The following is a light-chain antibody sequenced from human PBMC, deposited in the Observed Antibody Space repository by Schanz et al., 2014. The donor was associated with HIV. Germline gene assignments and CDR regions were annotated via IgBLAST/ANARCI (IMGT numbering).Light chain of an antibody. Sequence: QSVLTQPPSVSGAPGQRITFSCTGSSSNIGAGYDVHWYQQLPGTAPKLLIYGNSNRPSGVPDRISGSKSGTSASLAITGLQAEDEADYYCTSYAGRNGLVFGGGTKVTVL. CDR1: SSNIGAGYD. J-gene: IGLJ2*01. CDR3: TSYAGRNGLV. V-gene: IGLV1-40*01. CDR2: GNS.